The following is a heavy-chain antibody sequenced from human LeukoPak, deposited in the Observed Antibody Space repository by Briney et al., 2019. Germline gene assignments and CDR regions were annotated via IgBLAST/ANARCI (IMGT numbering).Heavy chain of an antibody. D-gene: IGHD3-10*01. V-gene: IGHV4-30-4*01. J-gene: IGHJ5*02. CDR3: ARDKRWRYGSGSPDP. Sequence: PSETLSLTCTVSGGSISSGDYYWSWIRQPPGKGLEWIGYIYYSGSTYYNPSLKSRVTISVDTSKNQFSLKLSSVTAADTAVYYCARDKRWRYGSGSPDPWGQGTLVTVSS. CDR2: IYYSGST. CDR1: GGSISSGDYY.